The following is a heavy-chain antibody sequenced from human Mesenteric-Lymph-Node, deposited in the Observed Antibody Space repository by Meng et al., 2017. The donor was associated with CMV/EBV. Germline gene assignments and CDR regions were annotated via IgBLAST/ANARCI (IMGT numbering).Heavy chain of an antibody. CDR3: ARHQRWLKSEGGFNY. D-gene: IGHD4-23*01. CDR1: GGSFSGYY. J-gene: IGHJ4*02. CDR2: INHSGST. Sequence: QRQQWGAGLLKPSETRALTCDVYGGSFSGYYGSRIRQPPGKGLEWIGEINHSGSTNYNPSLKSRVTISVDTSKNQFSLKLSSVTAADTAVYYCARHQRWLKSEGGFNYWGQGTLVTVSS. V-gene: IGHV4-34*01.